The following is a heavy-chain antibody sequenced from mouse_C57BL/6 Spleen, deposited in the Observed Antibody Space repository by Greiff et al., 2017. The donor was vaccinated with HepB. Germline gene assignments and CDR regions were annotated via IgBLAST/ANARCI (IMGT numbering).Heavy chain of an antibody. CDR2: INYDGSST. D-gene: IGHD1-1*02. V-gene: IGHV5-16*01. CDR1: GFTFSDYY. J-gene: IGHJ4*01. Sequence: EVKLVESGGGLVQPGSSMKLSCTASGFTFSDYYMAWVRQVPEKGLEWVANINYDGSSTYYLDSLKSRFIISRDNAKNILYLQMSSLKSEDTATYYCAREDYDYYAMDYWGQGTSVTVSS. CDR3: AREDYDYYAMDY.